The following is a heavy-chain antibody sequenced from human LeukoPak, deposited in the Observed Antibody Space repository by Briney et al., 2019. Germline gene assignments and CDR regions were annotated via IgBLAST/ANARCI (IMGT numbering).Heavy chain of an antibody. CDR1: GFTFSSYS. V-gene: IGHV3-48*01. CDR3: ARDYSDY. Sequence: GGSLRLSCAASGFTFSSYSMNWVRQAPGKGLEWVSYISSSSSTIYYADSVKGRFTISRDNANNSLYLQMNSLRPEDTAVYYCARDYSDYWGQGTLVTVSS. CDR2: ISSSSSTI. J-gene: IGHJ4*02.